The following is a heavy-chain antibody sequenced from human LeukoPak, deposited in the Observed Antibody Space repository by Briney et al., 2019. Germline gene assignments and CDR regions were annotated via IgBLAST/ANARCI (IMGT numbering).Heavy chain of an antibody. D-gene: IGHD1-26*01. Sequence: PSETLSLTCDVYGGSFSGYFWSWIRQPPGKGLEWIGEIDHSGSTNYTPSLKSRVTISIDTSKNQISLKLSPVTAADTAVYYCARGPTYCSGSYPLDYWGPGTLVTDSS. CDR2: IDHSGST. CDR1: GGSFSGYF. V-gene: IGHV4-34*01. J-gene: IGHJ4*02. CDR3: ARGPTYCSGSYPLDY.